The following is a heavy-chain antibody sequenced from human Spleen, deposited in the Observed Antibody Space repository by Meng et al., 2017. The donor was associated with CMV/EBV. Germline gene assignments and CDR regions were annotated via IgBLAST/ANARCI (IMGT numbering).Heavy chain of an antibody. CDR2: IYYTGRS. V-gene: IGHV4-59*01. CDR1: GGSISSYY. D-gene: IGHD6-6*01. J-gene: IGHJ6*02. CDR3: ARDRREYSTSSGYYYYGLDV. Sequence: SETLSLTCTVSGGSISSYYWSWIRQPPGKGLEWIGYIYYTGRSSYNPSLKSRVTMSLDTSKNQFSLKVSSVTAADTAVYYCARDRREYSTSSGYYYYGLDVWGQGTTVTVSS.